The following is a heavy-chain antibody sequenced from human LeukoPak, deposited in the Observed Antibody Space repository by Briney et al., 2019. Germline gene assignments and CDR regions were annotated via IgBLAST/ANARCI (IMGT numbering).Heavy chain of an antibody. Sequence: PGGSLRLSCAASGFNFSNYDMHWVRQAPGKGLEWVAFIRYDGSDKYYADSVKGRFTISRDNSKNTLYLQMNSLRTEDTAVYYCAKGDTSWGQGILVTVSS. CDR3: AKGDTS. D-gene: IGHD2-21*02. J-gene: IGHJ5*02. CDR1: GFNFSNYD. CDR2: IRYDGSDK. V-gene: IGHV3-30*02.